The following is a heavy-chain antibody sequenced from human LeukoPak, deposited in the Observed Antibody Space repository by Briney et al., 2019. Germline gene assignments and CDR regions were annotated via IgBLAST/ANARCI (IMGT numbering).Heavy chain of an antibody. V-gene: IGHV3-23*01. D-gene: IGHD2-8*01. J-gene: IGHJ4*02. Sequence: PGGSLRLSCAASGFTFSSYAMSWVRQAPGKGLEWVSAISGSGGSTYYADSVKGRFTISRDNSKNTLYLQMNSLRAEDTAVYYCARDMLQPGVFDYWGQGTLVTVSS. CDR1: GFTFSSYA. CDR2: ISGSGGST. CDR3: ARDMLQPGVFDY.